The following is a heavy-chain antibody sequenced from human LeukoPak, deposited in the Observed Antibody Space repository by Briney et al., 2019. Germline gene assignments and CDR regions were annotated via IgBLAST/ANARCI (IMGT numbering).Heavy chain of an antibody. CDR2: MSDSGGRT. J-gene: IGHJ4*02. V-gene: IGHV3-23*01. CDR3: AKRGFVIRVILVGFHKEAYYFDS. D-gene: IGHD3-22*01. Sequence: GGSLRLSCAVSGITLSKYGMSWVRQAPGKGLEWVAGMSDSGGRTNYADSVKGRFTISRDNPKNTLYLQMNSLRAEDTAVYFCAKRGFVIRVILVGFHKEAYYFDSWGQGALVTVSS. CDR1: GITLSKYG.